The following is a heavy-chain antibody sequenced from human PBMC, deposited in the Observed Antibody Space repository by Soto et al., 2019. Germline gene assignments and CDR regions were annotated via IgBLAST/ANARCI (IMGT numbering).Heavy chain of an antibody. D-gene: IGHD3-16*01. CDR3: AAGDYSVVWGVY. CDR2: RDPKRGET. CDR1: EYTLTELS. J-gene: IGHJ4*02. Sequence: ASVKVSCKVSEYTLTELSTHWVRQAPGKGLGWIGGRDPKRGETIYTQRFQDRVTLTDDVSADTAYMELSSLRSDDTAVYYCAAGDYSVVWGVYWGQGTLVTVSS. V-gene: IGHV1-24*01.